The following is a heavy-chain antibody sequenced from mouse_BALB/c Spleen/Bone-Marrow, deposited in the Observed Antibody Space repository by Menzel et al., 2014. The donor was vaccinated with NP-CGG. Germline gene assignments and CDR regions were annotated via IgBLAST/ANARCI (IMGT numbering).Heavy chain of an antibody. CDR1: EFSLTSYG. D-gene: IGHD1-1*01. CDR3: ARGGSSRAWFAY. V-gene: IGHV2-9*02. Sequence: VQLQQSGPGLVAPSQSLSITCTVSEFSLTSYGVHWVRQPPGKGLEWLGVIWAGGSTNYNSALMSRLSISKDNSKSQVLLKMNSLQTDDTAMYYCARGGSSRAWFAYWGQGTLVTVSA. CDR2: IWAGGST. J-gene: IGHJ3*01.